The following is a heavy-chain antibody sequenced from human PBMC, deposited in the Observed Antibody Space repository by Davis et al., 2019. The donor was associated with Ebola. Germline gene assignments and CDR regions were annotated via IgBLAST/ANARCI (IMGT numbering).Heavy chain of an antibody. CDR2: IKQDGSEK. CDR3: ARAGAARPLDY. V-gene: IGHV3-7*01. CDR1: GFTFSSYW. J-gene: IGHJ4*02. Sequence: PGGSLRLSCAASGFTFSSYWMSWVRQAPGKGLEWVANIKQDGSEKYYVDSVKGRFTISRDNSKNSLYLQMNSLRAEDTAVYYCARAGAARPLDYWGQGTLVTVSS. D-gene: IGHD6-6*01.